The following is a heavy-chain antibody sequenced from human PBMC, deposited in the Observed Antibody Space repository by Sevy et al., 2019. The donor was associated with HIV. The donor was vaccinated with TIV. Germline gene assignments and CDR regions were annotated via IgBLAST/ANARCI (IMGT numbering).Heavy chain of an antibody. D-gene: IGHD2-2*01. J-gene: IGHJ5*02. V-gene: IGHV4-39*01. CDR1: GGSISSSSYY. CDR3: ARRHVGYCSSTSCYAGDWFDP. Sequence: SETLSLTCTVSGGSISSSSYYLGWIRQPPGKGLEWIGSIYYSGSTYYNPSLKSRVTISVDTSKNQFSLKLSSVTAADTAVYYCARRHVGYCSSTSCYAGDWFDPWGQGTLVTVSS. CDR2: IYYSGST.